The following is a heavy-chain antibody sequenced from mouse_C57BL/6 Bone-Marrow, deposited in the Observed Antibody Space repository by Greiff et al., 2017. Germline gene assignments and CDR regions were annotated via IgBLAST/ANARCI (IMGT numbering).Heavy chain of an antibody. V-gene: IGHV6-3*01. D-gene: IGHD2-1*01. CDR3: TGDGNYVDYAMDY. J-gene: IGHJ4*01. CDR2: IRLKSDNYAT. CDR1: GFTFSNYW. Sequence: VQLKESGGGLVQPGGSMKLSCVASGFTFSNYWMNWVRQSPEKGLEWVAQIRLKSDNYATHYAESVKGRFTISRDDSKSSVYLQMNNLRAEDTGMYYCTGDGNYVDYAMDYWGQGTSVTVSS.